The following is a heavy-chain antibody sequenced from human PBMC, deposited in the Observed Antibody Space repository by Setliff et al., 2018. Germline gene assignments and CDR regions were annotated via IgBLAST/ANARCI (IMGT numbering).Heavy chain of an antibody. CDR2: IDYRGST. CDR3: AMDQGVV. CDR1: GGSLTSSHFY. V-gene: IGHV4-31*03. J-gene: IGHJ6*04. D-gene: IGHD2-2*03. Sequence: SETLSLTCTVSGGSLTSSHFYWSWIRQRPGKGLEWIGKIDYRGSTRYNPSLETRVSMSVDTSKNQFSLRLTSVTDADTAVYYCAMDQGVVWGKGTTVTVSS.